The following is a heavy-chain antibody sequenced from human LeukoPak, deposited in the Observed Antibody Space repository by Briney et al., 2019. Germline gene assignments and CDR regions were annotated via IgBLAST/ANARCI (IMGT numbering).Heavy chain of an antibody. J-gene: IGHJ4*02. Sequence: SETLSLTCTVSGGSISSGGYYWSWIRQHPGKGLEWIGYIYYSGSTYYNPSLKSRVTISVDTSKNQFSLKLSSVTAADTAVYCCASGQSRPSLFGYWGQGTLVTVSS. V-gene: IGHV4-31*03. CDR2: IYYSGST. CDR3: ASGQSRPSLFGY. CDR1: GGSISSGGYY. D-gene: IGHD2-21*01.